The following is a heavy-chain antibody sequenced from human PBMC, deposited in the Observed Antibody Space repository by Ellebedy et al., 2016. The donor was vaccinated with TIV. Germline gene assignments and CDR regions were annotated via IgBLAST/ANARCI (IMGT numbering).Heavy chain of an antibody. V-gene: IGHV3-23*01. J-gene: IGHJ4*02. CDR1: GFTFSTYA. CDR2: ISGGGGST. CDR3: AKDPFRDHDYVYYLDS. Sequence: GESLKISCAASGFTFSTYAMSWVRQVPGKGLEWVPVISGGGGSTYYADSVKGRLNISRDNSKSTLFLHMNSLRVEDTAVYYCAKDPFRDHDYVYYLDSWGQGTPVTVSS. D-gene: IGHD3-10*02.